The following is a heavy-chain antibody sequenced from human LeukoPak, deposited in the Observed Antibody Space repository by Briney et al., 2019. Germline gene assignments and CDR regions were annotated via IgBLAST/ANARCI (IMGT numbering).Heavy chain of an antibody. CDR2: FTRNDETT. D-gene: IGHD2-8*01. V-gene: IGHV3-23*01. Sequence: GGSLRLSCAASGFTFSNWAMSWVRQAPGKGLEWVSGFTRNDETTSYADSVKGRFTISRDNSKNTLYLQMSSLRAEDTAVYYCAKVKVVGYSTFDYWGQGALVTVSS. CDR1: GFTFSNWA. J-gene: IGHJ4*02. CDR3: AKVKVVGYSTFDY.